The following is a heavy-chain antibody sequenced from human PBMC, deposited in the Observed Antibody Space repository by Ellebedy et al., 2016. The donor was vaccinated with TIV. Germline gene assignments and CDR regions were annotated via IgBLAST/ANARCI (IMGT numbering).Heavy chain of an antibody. CDR2: AYYRGAT. CDR3: GGGGGIAVADS. Sequence: MPSETLSLTCTVSGGSIRRSSYYWSWIRQPPGKGLEWIGSAYYRGATYYNPSLKSRVPVSVDSSKQLFSLNLSSVTAADTAVYYCGGGGGIAVADSWGQGTLVTVSS. CDR1: GGSIRRSSYY. D-gene: IGHD6-19*01. J-gene: IGHJ4*02. V-gene: IGHV4-39*07.